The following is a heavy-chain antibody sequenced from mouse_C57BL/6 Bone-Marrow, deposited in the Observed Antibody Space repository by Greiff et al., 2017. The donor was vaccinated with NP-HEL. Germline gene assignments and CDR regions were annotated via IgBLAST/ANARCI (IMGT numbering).Heavy chain of an antibody. CDR1: GYTFTDYY. Sequence: EVQLQQSGPVLVKPGASVKMSCKASGYTFTDYYMNWVKQSHGKSLEWIGVINPYNGGTSYNQKFKGKATLTVDKSSSTAYMELNSLTSEDSAVYYCAGCGGYWYFDVWGTGTTVTVSS. J-gene: IGHJ1*03. CDR3: AGCGGYWYFDV. CDR2: INPYNGGT. V-gene: IGHV1-19*01.